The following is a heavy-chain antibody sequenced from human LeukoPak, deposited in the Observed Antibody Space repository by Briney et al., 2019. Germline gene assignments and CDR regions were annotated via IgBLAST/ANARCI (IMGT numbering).Heavy chain of an antibody. V-gene: IGHV6-1*01. CDR2: TYYRSKWYS. Sequence: SQTLSLTCAISGDSVSSNSAAWNWIRQSPSRGLEWLGRTYYRSKWYSDYAVSVKSRITINPHTSKNQFSLQLNSVTPEDTAVYYCATLNTDGWYFDYWGQGTLVTVSS. J-gene: IGHJ4*02. D-gene: IGHD5-24*01. CDR3: ATLNTDGWYFDY. CDR1: GDSVSSNSAA.